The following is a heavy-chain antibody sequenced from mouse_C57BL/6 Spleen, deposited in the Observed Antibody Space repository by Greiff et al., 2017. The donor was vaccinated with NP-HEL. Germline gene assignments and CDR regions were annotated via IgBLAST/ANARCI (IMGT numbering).Heavy chain of an antibody. D-gene: IGHD1-1*01. Sequence: QVQLQQPGAELVKPGASVKMSCKASGYTFTSFWITWVKQRPGQGLEWIGDIYPGSGSTNYNEKFKSKATLTVDTSSSTAYMQLSSLTSEDSAVYYCSRWYYYGSSYGSYWGQGTLVTVSA. V-gene: IGHV1-55*01. CDR3: SRWYYYGSSYGSY. CDR1: GYTFTSFW. CDR2: IYPGSGST. J-gene: IGHJ3*01.